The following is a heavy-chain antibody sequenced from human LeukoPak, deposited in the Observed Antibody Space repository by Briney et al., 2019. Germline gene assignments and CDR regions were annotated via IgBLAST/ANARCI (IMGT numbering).Heavy chain of an antibody. CDR1: GVSINTCCYY. Sequence: PSETLSLTCDVSGVSINTCCYYWTWIRQPPGKGLEWIGYKYYSGSTRYNSSLRSRLTISLDSSKNQFSQRLTSVTAADTAVYYCARGRSYGFDFDSWGPGTLVIVSS. CDR3: ARGRSYGFDFDS. J-gene: IGHJ4*02. D-gene: IGHD5-18*01. CDR2: KYYSGST. V-gene: IGHV4-61*01.